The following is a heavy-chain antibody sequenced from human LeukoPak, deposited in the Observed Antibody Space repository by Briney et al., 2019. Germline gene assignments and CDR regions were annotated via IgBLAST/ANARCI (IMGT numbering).Heavy chain of an antibody. V-gene: IGHV3-74*01. CDR1: GFTFSSYW. CDR2: TNSDGSST. Sequence: GGSLRLSCAASGFTFSSYWMHWVRQAPGKGLVWVSRTNSDGSSTSYADSVKGRFTISRDNAKNTLYLQMNSLRAEDTAVYYCAKSGLNRFDYWGQGTLVTVSS. J-gene: IGHJ4*02. D-gene: IGHD2-15*01. CDR3: AKSGLNRFDY.